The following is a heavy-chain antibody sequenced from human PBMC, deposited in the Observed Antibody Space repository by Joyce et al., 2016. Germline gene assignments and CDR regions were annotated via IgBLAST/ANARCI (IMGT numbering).Heavy chain of an antibody. Sequence: QVQLQESGPGLVKPSETLSLTCTVSGGSITNYYWSWIRQPPGKGLEWIGYSYYSGSTNYNPSLKSRVTISIDTSKNQFSLKRSSVTAADTAVYYCASFFGYGRGGSCPDQYFQHWGQGTLVTVSS. CDR2: SYYSGST. J-gene: IGHJ1*01. CDR3: ASFFGYGRGGSCPDQYFQH. CDR1: GGSITNYY. D-gene: IGHD2-15*01. V-gene: IGHV4-59*01.